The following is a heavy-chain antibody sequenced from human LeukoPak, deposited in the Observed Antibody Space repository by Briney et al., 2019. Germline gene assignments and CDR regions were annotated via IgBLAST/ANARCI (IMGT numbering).Heavy chain of an antibody. CDR1: GYTFTGYY. CDR2: INPNSGGT. V-gene: IGHV1-2*02. J-gene: IGHJ5*02. CDR3: ATSGYCSGGSCPELDP. Sequence: ASVKVSCKASGYTFTGYYIHWVRQAPGQGLEWMGWINPNSGGTNYAQKFKGRVTMTRDTSISTAYMELSRLRSDDTAVYYCATSGYCSGGSCPELDPWGQGTLVTVSS. D-gene: IGHD2-15*01.